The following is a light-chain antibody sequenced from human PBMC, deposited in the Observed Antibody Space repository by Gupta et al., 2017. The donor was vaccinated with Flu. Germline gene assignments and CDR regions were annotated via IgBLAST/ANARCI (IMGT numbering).Light chain of an antibody. CDR1: SGNIATYY. CDR2: EDN. J-gene: IGLJ2*01. CDR3: QSYDSTSVV. Sequence: SGNIATYYVQWYQQRPGSSPTTVIYEDNERPSGVPDRFSGSIDSSSYSASLTISGLKTEDEADYYCQSYDSTSVVFGGGTKLTVL. V-gene: IGLV6-57*01.